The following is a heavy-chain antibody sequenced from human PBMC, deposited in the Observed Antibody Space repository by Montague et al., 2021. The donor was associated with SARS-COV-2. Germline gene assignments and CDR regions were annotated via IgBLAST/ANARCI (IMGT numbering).Heavy chain of an antibody. J-gene: IGHJ3*02. V-gene: IGHV2-5*08. Sequence: PALVKPTQTLTLTCAFSGFSLNTDGMCVGWIRQPPGKALEWLALIYWDDDKRYSPSLKSRHTITKDTSKNQVVLTMTNMDPVDTATYYCAHRRGLLLSDAFDIWGQGTMVTVSS. D-gene: IGHD1-26*01. CDR2: IYWDDDK. CDR3: AHRRGLLLSDAFDI. CDR1: GFSLNTDGMC.